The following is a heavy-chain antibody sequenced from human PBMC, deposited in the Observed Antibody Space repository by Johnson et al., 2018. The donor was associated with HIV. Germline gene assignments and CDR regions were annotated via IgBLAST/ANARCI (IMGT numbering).Heavy chain of an antibody. J-gene: IGHJ3*02. CDR2: ISSSGSTI. CDR1: GFTFSDYY. Sequence: QVQVVESGGGVVQPGRSLRLSCAGSGFTFSDYYMSWIRQAPGKGLEWVSYISSSGSTIYYADSVKGRFTISRDNAKNSLYLQMNSLVAGDTAVYYCEREGEDAFDIWGQGTMVTVSS. V-gene: IGHV3-11*04. D-gene: IGHD2-21*01. CDR3: EREGEDAFDI.